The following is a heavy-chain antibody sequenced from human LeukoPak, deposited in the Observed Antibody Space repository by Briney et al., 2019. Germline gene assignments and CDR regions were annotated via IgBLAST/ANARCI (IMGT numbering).Heavy chain of an antibody. J-gene: IGHJ3*02. CDR2: IYSGGSA. CDR3: ARHSRSESGGYENAFDI. CDR1: GGSISSSSYY. V-gene: IGHV4-39*01. D-gene: IGHD5-12*01. Sequence: SETLSLTCTVSGGSISSSSYYWDWIRQSPGKGLEWIGNIYSGGSAYYTPSLKSRVTISVDTSKNQFSLKLSSVTAADTAIYFCARHSRSESGGYENAFDIWGQGTMVTVSS.